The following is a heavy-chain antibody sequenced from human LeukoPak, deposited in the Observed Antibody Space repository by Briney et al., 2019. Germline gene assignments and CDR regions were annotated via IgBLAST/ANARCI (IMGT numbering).Heavy chain of an antibody. Sequence: SETLSLTCTVSGGSISNYYWNWIRQPSGKGPEWIGYIYFTGSANYNPSLKSRVTISLDTSKNQFSLKLSSVTAADTAIYYCARGRWLQFSDWGPGTLVTVSS. CDR2: IYFTGSA. J-gene: IGHJ4*02. V-gene: IGHV4-59*01. CDR1: GGSISNYY. CDR3: ARGRWLQFSD. D-gene: IGHD5-24*01.